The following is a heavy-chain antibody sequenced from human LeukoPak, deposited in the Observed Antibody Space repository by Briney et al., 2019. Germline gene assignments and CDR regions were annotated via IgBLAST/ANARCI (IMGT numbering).Heavy chain of an antibody. D-gene: IGHD4-17*01. CDR2: INAGNGNT. CDR1: GYTFTSYA. V-gene: IGHV1-3*01. CDR3: ARVLTYGDYGD. Sequence: ASVKVSCKASGYTFTSYAMHWVRQATGQRLEWMGWINAGNGNTKYSQKFQGRVTITRDTSASTAYMELSSLRSEDTAVYYCARVLTYGDYGDWGQGTLVTVSS. J-gene: IGHJ4*02.